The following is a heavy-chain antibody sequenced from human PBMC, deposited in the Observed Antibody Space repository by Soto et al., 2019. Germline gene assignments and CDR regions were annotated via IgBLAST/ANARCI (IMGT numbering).Heavy chain of an antibody. CDR3: AKYGRDSSAWKADY. J-gene: IGHJ4*02. Sequence: VELLEAGGGLVQPGGSLRLSCAASGFTFSSFSMTWVRQAPGKGLEWVSAISGSGGTTYYADSVKDRFTISRDNSKSTVFLQMHSLRAEDTAVYYCAKYGRDSSAWKADYWGQGTLVTVSS. CDR1: GFTFSSFS. V-gene: IGHV3-23*01. D-gene: IGHD6-19*01. CDR2: ISGSGGTT.